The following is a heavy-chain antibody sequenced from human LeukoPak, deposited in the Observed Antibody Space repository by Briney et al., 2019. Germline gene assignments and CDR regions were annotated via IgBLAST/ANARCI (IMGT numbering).Heavy chain of an antibody. CDR2: ISAYNGNT. Sequence: ASVKVSCKASGYTFTSYGISWVRQAPGQGLEWMGWISAYNGNTNYAQKLQGRGTMTTDTSTSTAYMMLTGLRSDNTDVYYCARDNAAAGHFDYWGQGTLVTFSS. V-gene: IGHV1-18*01. CDR3: ARDNAAAGHFDY. J-gene: IGHJ4*02. D-gene: IGHD6-13*01. CDR1: GYTFTSYG.